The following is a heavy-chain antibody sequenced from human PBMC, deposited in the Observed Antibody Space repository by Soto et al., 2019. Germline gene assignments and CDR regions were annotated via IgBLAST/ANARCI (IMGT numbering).Heavy chain of an antibody. CDR3: ARLRARGIPKVYFDY. D-gene: IGHD3-10*01. CDR2: IYSSGST. CDR1: GGSISSGDFY. V-gene: IGHV4-30-4*01. Sequence: PSETLSLTCTVSGGSISSGDFYWGWIRQPPGKGLEWIGHIYSSGSTNYNPSLKRRITISVDTSKSQFSLKLSSVTAADTAVYYCARLRARGIPKVYFDYWGQGTLVTVSS. J-gene: IGHJ4*02.